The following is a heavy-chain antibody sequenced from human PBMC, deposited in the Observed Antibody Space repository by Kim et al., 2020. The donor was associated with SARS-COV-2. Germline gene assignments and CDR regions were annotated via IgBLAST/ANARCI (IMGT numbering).Heavy chain of an antibody. D-gene: IGHD3-22*01. J-gene: IGHJ4*02. CDR3: AREAAYYYDSSGLRGVTPLDY. Sequence: GGSLRLSCAASGFTFSSYWMSWVRQAPGKGLEWVANIKQDGSEKYYVDSVKGRFTISRDNAKNSLYLQMNSLRAEDTAVYYCAREAAYYYDSSGLRGVTPLDYWGQGTLVTVSS. V-gene: IGHV3-7*01. CDR2: IKQDGSEK. CDR1: GFTFSSYW.